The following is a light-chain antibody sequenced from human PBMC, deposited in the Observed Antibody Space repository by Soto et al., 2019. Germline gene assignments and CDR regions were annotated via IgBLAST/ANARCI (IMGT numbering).Light chain of an antibody. Sequence: EIVLTQSPGTLSLSPGERATLSCRASQSISSSYLAWYQHKPGQAHRLLIYGASNRATGIPDRFSGSGSGTDFTLTISRLEPEDFAVYYCQLYGSSPPGYTFGQGTKREIK. CDR1: QSISSSY. J-gene: IGKJ2*01. V-gene: IGKV3-20*01. CDR3: QLYGSSPPGYT. CDR2: GAS.